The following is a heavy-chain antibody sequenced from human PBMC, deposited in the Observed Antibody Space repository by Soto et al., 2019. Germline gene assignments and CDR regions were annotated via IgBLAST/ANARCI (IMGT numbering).Heavy chain of an antibody. J-gene: IGHJ6*02. CDR3: ARGSDCRSTSCPPGYGMDV. V-gene: IGHV1-69*13. CDR1: GGTFSSYA. D-gene: IGHD2-2*01. CDR2: IIPIFGTA. Sequence: ASVKVSCKASGGTFSSYAISWVRQAPGQGLEGMGGIIPIFGTANYAQKFQGRVTITADESTSTAYMELSSLRSEDTAVYYCARGSDCRSTSCPPGYGMDVWAQGITATV.